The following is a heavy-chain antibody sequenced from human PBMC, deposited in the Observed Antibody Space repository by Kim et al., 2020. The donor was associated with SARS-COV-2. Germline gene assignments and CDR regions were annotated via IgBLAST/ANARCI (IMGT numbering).Heavy chain of an antibody. Sequence: GESLKISCKGSGYSFTSYWIGWVRQMPGKGLEWMGIIYPGDSDTRYSPSFQGQVTISADKYISTAYLQWSSLKASDTAMYYCARSNRFGGLLLRIFDYWGQGTLVTVSS. CDR2: IYPGDSDT. D-gene: IGHD3-10*01. V-gene: IGHV5-51*01. J-gene: IGHJ4*02. CDR3: ARSNRFGGLLLRIFDY. CDR1: GYSFTSYW.